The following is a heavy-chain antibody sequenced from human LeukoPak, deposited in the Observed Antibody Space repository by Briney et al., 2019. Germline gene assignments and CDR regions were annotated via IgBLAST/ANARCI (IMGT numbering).Heavy chain of an antibody. CDR3: ARGPANDDFWSGYYYYYYYMDV. D-gene: IGHD3-3*01. V-gene: IGHV3-48*01. CDR1: GFTFSTYN. Sequence: PGGSLRLSCAASGFTFSTYNMNWVRQAPGKGLEWVSYISSSSSTIYYADSVKGRFTISRDNAKNSLYLQMNSLRAEDTAVYYCARGPANDDFWSGYYYYYYYMDVWGKGTTVTVSS. CDR2: ISSSSSTI. J-gene: IGHJ6*03.